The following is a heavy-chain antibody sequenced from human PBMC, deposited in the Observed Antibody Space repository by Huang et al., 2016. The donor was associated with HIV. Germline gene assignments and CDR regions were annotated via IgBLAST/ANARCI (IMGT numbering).Heavy chain of an antibody. V-gene: IGHV4-59*11. CDR2: SDYSGST. CDR1: GGSISTHY. Sequence: QVQLQESGPGLVKPSETLSLTCTVSGGSISTHYWSWIRQPPGKGLEWIGSSDYSGSTNYSPSLKSRVTILLDTSKNQFSLRENSVTAADTAMYYCARDHHDFWRGYRRMYFFDHWGQGTLVTVSS. J-gene: IGHJ4*02. D-gene: IGHD3-3*01. CDR3: ARDHHDFWRGYRRMYFFDH.